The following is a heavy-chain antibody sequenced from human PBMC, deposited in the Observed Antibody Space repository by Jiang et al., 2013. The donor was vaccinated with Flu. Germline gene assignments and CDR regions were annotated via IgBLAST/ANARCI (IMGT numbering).Heavy chain of an antibody. CDR3: AREGEEYFDY. CDR2: INPNSGGT. V-gene: IGHV1-2*04. D-gene: IGHD1-26*01. Sequence: EWMGWINPNSGGTNYAQKFQGWVTMTRDTSISTAYMELSRLRSDDTAVYYCAREGEEYFDYWGQGTLVTVSS. J-gene: IGHJ4*02.